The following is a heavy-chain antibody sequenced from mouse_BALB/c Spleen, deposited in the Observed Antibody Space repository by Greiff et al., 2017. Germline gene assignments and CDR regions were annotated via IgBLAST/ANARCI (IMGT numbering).Heavy chain of an antibody. J-gene: IGHJ4*01. Sequence: QVQLQQPGAELVKPGASVKMSCKASGYTFTSYNMHWVKQTPGQGLEWIGAIYPGNGDTSYNQKFKGKATLTADKSSSTAYMQLSSLTSEDSAVYYCARSDYYGSSYYAMDYWGQGTSVTVSS. CDR3: ARSDYYGSSYYAMDY. CDR1: GYTFTSYN. CDR2: IYPGNGDT. V-gene: IGHV1-12*01. D-gene: IGHD1-1*01.